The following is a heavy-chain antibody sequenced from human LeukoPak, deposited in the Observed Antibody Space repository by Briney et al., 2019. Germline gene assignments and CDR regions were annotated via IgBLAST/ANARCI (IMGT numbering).Heavy chain of an antibody. CDR3: ARGSGYNYGFPNY. D-gene: IGHD5-18*01. V-gene: IGHV3-53*01. CDR1: RFIFSSYW. CDR2: IYSGDIT. Sequence: GGSLRLSCATSRFIFSSYWMTWVRQAPGKGLEWVSVIYSGDITYYADSVKGRFTISRDNSKNTLYLQMNSLRAEDTAVYYCARGSGYNYGFPNYWGQGTLVTVSS. J-gene: IGHJ4*02.